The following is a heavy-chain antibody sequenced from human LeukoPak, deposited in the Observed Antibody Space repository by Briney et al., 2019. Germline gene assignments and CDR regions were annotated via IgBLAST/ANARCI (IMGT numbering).Heavy chain of an antibody. J-gene: IGHJ4*02. CDR1: GFTFSSYW. CDR2: IRQDGNEK. CDR3: ASLLWNDYDTSGFDY. V-gene: IGHV3-7*03. Sequence: GGSLRLSCAASGFTFSSYWMSWVRQAPGNGLEWVANIRQDGNEKYYVDSVKGRFTISRDNAKNSLYLQMNSLGDEDTAVYYCASLLWNDYDTSGFDYWGQGTLVTVSS. D-gene: IGHD3-22*01.